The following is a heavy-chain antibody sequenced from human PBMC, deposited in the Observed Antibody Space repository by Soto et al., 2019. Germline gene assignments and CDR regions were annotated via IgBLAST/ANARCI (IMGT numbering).Heavy chain of an antibody. J-gene: IGHJ3*02. Sequence: EVQLVESGGGLIQPGGSLRLSCAASGFTVSSNYMSWVRQAPGKGLEWVSVIYSGGSTYYADSVKGRFTISRDNSKNTLYLQMTSLRAEDTAVYYCARNYDSTAGAAFDIWGQATMVTFSS. CDR2: IYSGGST. V-gene: IGHV3-53*01. CDR3: ARNYDSTAGAAFDI. CDR1: GFTVSSNY. D-gene: IGHD3-22*01.